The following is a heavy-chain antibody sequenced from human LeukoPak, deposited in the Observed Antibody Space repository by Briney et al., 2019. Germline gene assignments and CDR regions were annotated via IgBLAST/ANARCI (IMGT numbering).Heavy chain of an antibody. CDR1: GFTFRRYT. CDR3: TRGVVTAYAAFDS. J-gene: IGHJ4*02. V-gene: IGHV3-30*04. CDR2: ISYDGSTK. D-gene: IGHD2-21*02. Sequence: GGSLRLSCAAPGFTFRRYTLHWVRQAPGKGLEWVSMISYDGSTKDYADSVKGRFTISRDNSKNTLDLQMNNLRAEDTAVYYCTRGVVTAYAAFDSWGQGTLVTVSS.